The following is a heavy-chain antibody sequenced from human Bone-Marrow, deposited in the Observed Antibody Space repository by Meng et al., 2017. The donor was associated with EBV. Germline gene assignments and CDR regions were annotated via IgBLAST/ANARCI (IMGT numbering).Heavy chain of an antibody. CDR2: IYYNGST. V-gene: IGHV4-30-4*01. Sequence: QVQLQESGPGLVKPSQTLSLTCAVSGASISSGGYYWSWIRQPTGKGLEWSGYIYYNGSTFYNPSLKSRLTISVDTSKNQFSLKLSSVTAADTAFYYCARGGAVAGTFDYWGQGTLVTVSS. D-gene: IGHD6-19*01. CDR1: GASISSGGYY. CDR3: ARGGAVAGTFDY. J-gene: IGHJ4*02.